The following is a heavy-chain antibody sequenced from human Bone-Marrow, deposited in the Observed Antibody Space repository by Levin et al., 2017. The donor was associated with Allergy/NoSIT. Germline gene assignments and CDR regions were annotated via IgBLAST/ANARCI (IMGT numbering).Heavy chain of an antibody. D-gene: IGHD4-17*01. CDR1: GFTFSSYA. CDR2: ISYDGSNK. J-gene: IGHJ4*02. V-gene: IGHV3-30-3*01. CDR3: ARDRRAVTTYYFDY. Sequence: GESLKISCAASGFTFSSYAMHWVRQAPGKGLEWVAVISYDGSNKYYADSVKGRFTISRDNSKNTLYLQMNSLRAEDTAVYYCARDRRAVTTYYFDYWGQGTLVTVSS.